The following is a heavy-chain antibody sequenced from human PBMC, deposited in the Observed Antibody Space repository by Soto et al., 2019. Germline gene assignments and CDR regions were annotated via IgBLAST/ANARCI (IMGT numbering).Heavy chain of an antibody. J-gene: IGHJ5*02. CDR3: AKALSFTSSALDS. Sequence: QVQLVESGGGVVRPGNSLTLACAAPGYTFSGIAMHWVRQAPGKGLEWVAVVSYDATNKFYGESVKGRFTVSRDNSKHTLYLHMTSLRPEDTATYYCAKALSFTSSALDSWGQGSLVIVS. V-gene: IGHV3-30*18. CDR2: VSYDATNK. CDR1: GYTFSGIA. D-gene: IGHD2-2*01.